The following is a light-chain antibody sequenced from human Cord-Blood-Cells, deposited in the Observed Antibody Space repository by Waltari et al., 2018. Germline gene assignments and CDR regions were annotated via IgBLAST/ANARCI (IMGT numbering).Light chain of an antibody. Sequence: QSVLTQPPSASGTPGQRVTIPRSGRSSNIGSNPVNWYQQLPGPAPKLLIYSNNQRPSGVPDRFSGSKSGTSASLAISGLQSEDEADYYCAAWDDSLNGWVFGGGTKLTVL. J-gene: IGLJ3*02. CDR3: AAWDDSLNGWV. CDR1: SSNIGSNP. CDR2: SNN. V-gene: IGLV1-44*01.